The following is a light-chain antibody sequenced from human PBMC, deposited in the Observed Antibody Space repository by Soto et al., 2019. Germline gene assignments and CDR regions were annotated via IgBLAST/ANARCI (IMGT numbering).Light chain of an antibody. V-gene: IGLV3-9*01. CDR2: RDS. Sequence: SYELTQPLSVSVALGQTARINCGGNNIGSKNVHWYQQKPGQAPVLVISRDSNRPSGIPERFSGSNSGNTATLTISRAQAGDEADYYCQVWDSSTGVFGTGTKVTVL. CDR3: QVWDSSTGV. CDR1: NIGSKN. J-gene: IGLJ1*01.